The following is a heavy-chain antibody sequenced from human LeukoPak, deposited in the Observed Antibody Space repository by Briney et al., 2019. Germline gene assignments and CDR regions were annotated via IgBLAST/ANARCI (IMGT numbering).Heavy chain of an antibody. Sequence: GGSLRLSCAASGFTFSSYWMSWVRQAPGKGLEWLANIKQDGRETYYVDSVKGRFTISRDNVKNSLYLQMNSLRAEDTAVYYCASRKEDTTLVTGKYYYIDVWGKGTTVTISS. J-gene: IGHJ6*03. CDR2: IKQDGRET. V-gene: IGHV3-7*01. CDR3: ASRKEDTTLVTGKYYYIDV. D-gene: IGHD5-18*01. CDR1: GFTFSSYW.